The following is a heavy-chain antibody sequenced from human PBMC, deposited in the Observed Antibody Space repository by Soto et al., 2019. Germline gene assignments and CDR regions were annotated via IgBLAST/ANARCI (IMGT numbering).Heavy chain of an antibody. CDR1: GFSLTTSAVA. CDR2: VYGSDDR. V-gene: IGHV2-5*04. Sequence: QITLQESGPTLVKPTQTLTLTCSFSGFSLTTSAVAGGWIRQPPGKALEWLAIVYGSDDRFYSPSLRSRLTFTKNNSKNQVVLTLTDMDPVDTGTYFCVLLYDPYYFDYWGQGTLVTVSS. D-gene: IGHD1-1*01. J-gene: IGHJ4*02. CDR3: VLLYDPYYFDY.